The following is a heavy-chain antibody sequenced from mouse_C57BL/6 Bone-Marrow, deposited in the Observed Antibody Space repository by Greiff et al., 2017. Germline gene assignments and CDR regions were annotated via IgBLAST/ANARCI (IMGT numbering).Heavy chain of an antibody. CDR2: ISYDGSN. Sequence: EVQVVESGPGLVKPSQSLSLTCSVTGYSITSGYYWNWIRQFPGNKLEWMGYISYDGSNNYNPSLKNRISITRDTSKNQFFLKLNSVTTEDTATYYCARAYYSNLFAYWGQGTLVTVSA. D-gene: IGHD2-5*01. V-gene: IGHV3-6*01. J-gene: IGHJ3*01. CDR1: GYSITSGYY. CDR3: ARAYYSNLFAY.